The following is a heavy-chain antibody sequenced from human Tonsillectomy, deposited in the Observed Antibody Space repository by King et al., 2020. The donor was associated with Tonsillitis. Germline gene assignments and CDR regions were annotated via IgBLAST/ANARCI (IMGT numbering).Heavy chain of an antibody. Sequence: GQLVQSGGGVVQPGGSLRLSCAASGFTFSNYGMHWVRQAPGKGLEWVAFIRYDGSNKFYADSVKGRFTISRDNSKNTLYLQMNSLRVEDTAVYYCAKEDYSSSWYVDYWGQGTLVTVSS. J-gene: IGHJ4*02. CDR1: GFTFSNYG. CDR3: AKEDYSSSWYVDY. V-gene: IGHV3-30*02. D-gene: IGHD6-13*01. CDR2: IRYDGSNK.